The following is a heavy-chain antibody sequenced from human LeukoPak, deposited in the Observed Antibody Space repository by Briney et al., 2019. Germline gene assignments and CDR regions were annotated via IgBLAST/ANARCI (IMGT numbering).Heavy chain of an antibody. V-gene: IGHV4-39*01. D-gene: IGHD3-10*01. CDR1: GGSISSSSYY. Sequence: PSETLSLTCTVSGGSISSSSYYWAWIRQPPGTGLEWIGTIYYSGSTHYNPSLNSRVSISIDTSKNQFFLKLNSVTATDSAVYYCARQGWFRGAIDDFWGQGTLVTVSS. CDR2: IYYSGST. CDR3: ARQGWFRGAIDDF. J-gene: IGHJ4*02.